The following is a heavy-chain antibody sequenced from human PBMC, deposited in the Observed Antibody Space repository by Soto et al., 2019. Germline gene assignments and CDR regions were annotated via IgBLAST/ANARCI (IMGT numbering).Heavy chain of an antibody. V-gene: IGHV2-5*02. Sequence: QITLKESGPTLVKPTQTLTLTCTFSGFSLSTGGVGVGWIRQPPGKALEWLGFIFWDDDKRYSPSLKSRLTITKDTSKNQVVLTITNMDPVDTATYYCAHRSASQLELRNGGQGTLVTVSS. J-gene: IGHJ4*02. D-gene: IGHD1-7*01. CDR2: IFWDDDK. CDR3: AHRSASQLELRN. CDR1: GFSLSTGGVG.